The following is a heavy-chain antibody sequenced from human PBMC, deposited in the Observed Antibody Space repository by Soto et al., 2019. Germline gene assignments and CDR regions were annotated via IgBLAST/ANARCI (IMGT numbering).Heavy chain of an antibody. V-gene: IGHV3-72*01. CDR3: AREGSSSGPDYEY. D-gene: IGHD3-22*01. CDR1: GFSFSDYY. Sequence: EVQLVESGGGLVQPGGSLRLSCAASGFSFSDYYINWVRQAPGKGLEWVGRTRNKASSYTTDYAAFVKGRFTISREDSKNLIYLQMKSLKTEDTAVYYCAREGSSSGPDYEYWGQGTLVTVSS. CDR2: TRNKASSYTT. J-gene: IGHJ4*02.